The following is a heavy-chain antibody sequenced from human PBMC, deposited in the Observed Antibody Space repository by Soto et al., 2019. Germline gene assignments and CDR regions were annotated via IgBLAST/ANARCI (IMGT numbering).Heavy chain of an antibody. CDR1: GFTFSAYA. D-gene: IGHD3-10*01. Sequence: QVQLVESGGGVVQPGRSLRLSCAASGFTFSAYAMRWVRQAPGKGLEWVAVVSYDGSNKYYADSVKGRITISRDNSKNTLYLQMNNLRAEDTAVYHCAKDGSNNYYGSGSFDYWGQGTLVTVSS. J-gene: IGHJ4*02. CDR3: AKDGSNNYYGSGSFDY. V-gene: IGHV3-30*18. CDR2: VSYDGSNK.